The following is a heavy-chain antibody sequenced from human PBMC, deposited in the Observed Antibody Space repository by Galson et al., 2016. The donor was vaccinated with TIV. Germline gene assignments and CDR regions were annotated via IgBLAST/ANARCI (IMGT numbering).Heavy chain of an antibody. J-gene: IGHJ6*02. CDR3: ARDGGSYTMILVVDNHYALDV. Sequence: SVKVSCKASGFTFSKYGVTWVRQAPGQGLEWLGWISAYNGQTNYAQRFQGRVTMTTDTSATTAYLELRNLRPDDTAVYYCARDGGSYTMILVVDNHYALDVWGQGTKVAVSS. D-gene: IGHD3-22*01. V-gene: IGHV1-18*01. CDR2: ISAYNGQT. CDR1: GFTFSKYG.